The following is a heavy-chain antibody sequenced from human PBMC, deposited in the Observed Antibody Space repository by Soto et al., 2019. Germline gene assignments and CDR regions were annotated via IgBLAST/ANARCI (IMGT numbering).Heavy chain of an antibody. D-gene: IGHD3-22*01. CDR1: GFTFSGSA. Sequence: GGSLRLSCAASGFTFSGSAMHWVRQASGKGLEWVGRIRSKANSYATAYAASVKGRFTISRDDSKNTAYLQMNSLKTEETAVYYCTSSWSAKKWLLLREPYGDAFDIWGQGTMVTVSS. J-gene: IGHJ3*02. CDR3: TSSWSAKKWLLLREPYGDAFDI. V-gene: IGHV3-73*01. CDR2: IRSKANSYAT.